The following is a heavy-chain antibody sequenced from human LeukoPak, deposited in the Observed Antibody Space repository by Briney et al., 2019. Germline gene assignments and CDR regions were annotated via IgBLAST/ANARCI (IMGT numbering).Heavy chain of an antibody. CDR3: ARDLCSSTSCYSPFDY. V-gene: IGHV4-39*07. CDR1: GGSISSSSYY. J-gene: IGHJ4*02. Sequence: SETLSLTCTVSGGSISSSSYYWGWIRQPPGKGLEWIGSISYSGRTNYNPSLKSRVTMSVDTSKNQFSLKLSSVTAADTAVYYCARDLCSSTSCYSPFDYWGQGTLVTVSS. CDR2: ISYSGRT. D-gene: IGHD2-2*01.